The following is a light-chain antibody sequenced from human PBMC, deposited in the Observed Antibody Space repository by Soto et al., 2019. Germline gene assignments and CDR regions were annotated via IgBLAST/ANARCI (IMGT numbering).Light chain of an antibody. CDR1: DEDIGGYNY. CDR3: SSYAGANTLI. J-gene: IGLJ2*01. CDR2: EVS. Sequence: QSVLTQPPSASGSPGQSVTISCTGTDEDIGGYNYVSWYQQRPGSVPKVIIFEVSQRPSGVPDRFSGSKSGNTASLTVSGLQAEDEASYYCSSYAGANTLIFGGGTKATVL. V-gene: IGLV2-8*01.